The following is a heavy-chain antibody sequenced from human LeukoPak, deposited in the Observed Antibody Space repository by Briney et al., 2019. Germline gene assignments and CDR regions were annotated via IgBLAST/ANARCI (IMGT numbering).Heavy chain of an antibody. J-gene: IGHJ4*02. V-gene: IGHV4-34*01. D-gene: IGHD6-13*01. CDR1: GRSFSGYY. CDR2: INHSGST. CDR3: AGHFLGAAAH. Sequence: KPSETLSLTCAVYGRSFSGYYWIGIRHPPGKAGEGIGEINHSGSTNYNPSLKSRVTISVDTSKNQFSLKLSSVTAADTAVYYCAGHFLGAAAHWGQGTLVTASS.